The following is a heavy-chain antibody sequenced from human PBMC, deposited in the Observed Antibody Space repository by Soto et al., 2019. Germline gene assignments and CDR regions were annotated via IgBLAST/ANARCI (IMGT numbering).Heavy chain of an antibody. CDR1: GGSVSSGSYY. Sequence: QVQLQESGPGLVKPSETLSLTCTVSGGSVSSGSYYWSWIRQPPGKGLEWIGYIYYSGSTNYNPSLKSRVTISVHSPKNPSSPAVSSVTAAYTAVYYCANHPATVTIDYWGQGTLVTVSS. J-gene: IGHJ4*02. D-gene: IGHD4-17*01. CDR3: ANHPATVTIDY. V-gene: IGHV4-61*01. CDR2: IYYSGST.